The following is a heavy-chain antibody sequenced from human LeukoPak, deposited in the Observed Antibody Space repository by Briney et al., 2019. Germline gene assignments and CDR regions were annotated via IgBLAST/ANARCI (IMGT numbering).Heavy chain of an antibody. CDR3: ARWEDYGDPGDLDY. V-gene: IGHV3-48*01. CDR1: GFTFSSYS. CDR2: ISSSSSTI. Sequence: PGGSLRLSCAASGFTFSSYSMNWVRQAPGKGLEWVSYISSSSSTIYYADSVKGRFTISRDNAKNSLYLQMNSLRAEDTAVYYCARWEDYGDPGDLDYWGQGTLVTVSS. J-gene: IGHJ4*02. D-gene: IGHD4-17*01.